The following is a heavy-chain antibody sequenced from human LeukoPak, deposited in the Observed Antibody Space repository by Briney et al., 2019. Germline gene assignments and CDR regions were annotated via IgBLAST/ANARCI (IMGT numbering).Heavy chain of an antibody. D-gene: IGHD5-18*01. CDR1: GGSISSYY. CDR3: ARRGYSYGKNYYMDV. CDR2: IYYSGST. J-gene: IGHJ6*03. Sequence: SETLSLTCTVSGGSISSYYWSWIRQPPGKGLERIGYIYYSGSTNYNPSLKSRVTISVDTSKNQFSPKLSSVTAADPAVYYCARRGYSYGKNYYMDVWGKGTTVTVSS. V-gene: IGHV4-59*01.